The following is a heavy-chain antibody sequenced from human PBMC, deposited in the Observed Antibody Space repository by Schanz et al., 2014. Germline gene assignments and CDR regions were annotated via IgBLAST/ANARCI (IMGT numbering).Heavy chain of an antibody. CDR3: AKDPSHGDYDYYFDY. D-gene: IGHD3-22*01. Sequence: QVQLVESGGGVVQPGRSLRLSCAAYGFTFSSYAMHWVRQAPGKGLEWVAVISYDGSNKYYADSVEGRFTISRDNSKTTLSLQMNSLRAEDTAVYYCAKDPSHGDYDYYFDYWGQGTLVTVSS. CDR1: GFTFSSYA. J-gene: IGHJ4*02. CDR2: ISYDGSNK. V-gene: IGHV3-30-3*01.